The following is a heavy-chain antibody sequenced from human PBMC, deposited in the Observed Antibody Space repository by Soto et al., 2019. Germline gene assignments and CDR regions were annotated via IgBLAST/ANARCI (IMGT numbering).Heavy chain of an antibody. Sequence: SETLPLTCALSGGSISSGGYSSSWLRQPPGKGLEWIGYIYHSGSTYYNPSLKRRVTISVDRSKNQFSLKLSSVAAADTAVYYCARVPSPWGQGTLVTVSS. J-gene: IGHJ5*02. V-gene: IGHV4-30-2*01. CDR3: ARVPSP. CDR1: GGSISSGGYS. CDR2: IYHSGST.